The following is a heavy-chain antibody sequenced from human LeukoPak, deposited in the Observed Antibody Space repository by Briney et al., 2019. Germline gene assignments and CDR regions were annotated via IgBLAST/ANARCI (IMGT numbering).Heavy chain of an antibody. V-gene: IGHV3-23*01. CDR2: ITFSGITT. CDR1: GFTFSDYA. D-gene: IGHD5-12*01. J-gene: IGHJ3*02. Sequence: GGSLRLSCVASGFTFSDYAMNWVRQAPGKGLEWVSTITFSGITTSYAASVKGRFTISRDNSKNTLYLQMNGLRAEDTAVYYCAKSVAIGFDIWGQGTMVTVSS. CDR3: AKSVAIGFDI.